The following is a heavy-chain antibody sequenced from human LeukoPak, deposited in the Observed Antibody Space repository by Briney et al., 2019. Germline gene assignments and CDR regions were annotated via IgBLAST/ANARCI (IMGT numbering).Heavy chain of an antibody. CDR1: GYTFSDYY. D-gene: IGHD5-24*01. Sequence: ASVKVSCKASGYTFSDYYIHWVRQAPGQGLEWMGWIKASSGGSHFTQKFQGSVTMTRDMSISTACLELTGLKSDDTAVYYCARANSDGYTTYFDSWGQGTLVTVSS. J-gene: IGHJ4*02. CDR2: IKASSGGS. CDR3: ARANSDGYTTYFDS. V-gene: IGHV1-2*02.